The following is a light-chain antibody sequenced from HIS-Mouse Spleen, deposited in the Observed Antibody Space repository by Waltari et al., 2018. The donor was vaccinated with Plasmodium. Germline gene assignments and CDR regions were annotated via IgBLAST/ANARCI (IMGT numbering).Light chain of an antibody. Sequence: DIQMTQSPSTRSASVGDRVTNTCRASQSISSWLAWYQQKPGKAPKLLIYKASSLESGVPSRFSGSGSGTEFTLTISSLQPDDFATYYCQQYNSYQFGQGTKVEIK. V-gene: IGKV1-5*03. CDR1: QSISSW. CDR3: QQYNSYQ. CDR2: KAS. J-gene: IGKJ1*01.